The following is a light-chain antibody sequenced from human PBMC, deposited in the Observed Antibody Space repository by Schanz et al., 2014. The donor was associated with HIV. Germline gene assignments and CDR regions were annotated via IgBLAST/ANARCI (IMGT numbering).Light chain of an antibody. CDR1: NSDIGSYNL. Sequence: QSALTQPASVSGSPGQSVTISCSGTNSDIGSYNLVSWYQYHPGKAPKLMIYEADKRPSGVPARFSGSKSGNTASLTVSGLQADDEADYYCSSSAGNNKLLFGGGTKVTVL. V-gene: IGLV2-8*01. J-gene: IGLJ2*01. CDR2: EAD. CDR3: SSSAGNNKLL.